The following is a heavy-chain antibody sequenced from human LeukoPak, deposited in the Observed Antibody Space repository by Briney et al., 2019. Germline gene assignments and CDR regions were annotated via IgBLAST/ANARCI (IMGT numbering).Heavy chain of an antibody. V-gene: IGHV5-51*01. CDR1: GYSFTSYW. Sequence: GESLKISCKGSGYSFTSYWIGWVRQMPGKGLEWMGIIYPGDSDTRYSPSFQGQVTISADKSISTAYLQWSSLKASDTAMYYCARQVRYFDWLSRGPHYYYGMDVWGQGTTVTVSS. J-gene: IGHJ6*02. D-gene: IGHD3-9*01. CDR2: IYPGDSDT. CDR3: ARQVRYFDWLSRGPHYYYGMDV.